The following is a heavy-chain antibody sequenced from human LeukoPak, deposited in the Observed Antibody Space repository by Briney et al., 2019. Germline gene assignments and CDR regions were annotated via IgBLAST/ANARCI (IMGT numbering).Heavy chain of an antibody. V-gene: IGHV3-30*18. CDR2: ISYDGSNK. D-gene: IGHD3-16*01. Sequence: GGSLRLSCAASAFTFSSYAMSWVRQAPGKGLEWVAVISYDGSNKYYADSVKGRFTISRDNSKNTLYLQMNSLRAEDTAVYYCAKWGISLFDYWGQGTLVTVSS. CDR3: AKWGISLFDY. J-gene: IGHJ4*02. CDR1: AFTFSSYA.